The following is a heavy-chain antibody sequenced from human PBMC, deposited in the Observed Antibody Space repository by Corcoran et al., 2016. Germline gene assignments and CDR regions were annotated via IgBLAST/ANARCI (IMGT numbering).Heavy chain of an antibody. Sequence: EVQLVDSGGGLVQPRGSLRLSCAASGFTFSSYWMTWGRQAPGNGLEWVANIKQDGSEKYYVDSVEGRFTISRDNVKKSMYLQMNSLRAEDTAVYYCARDPRIWGKWAGFFDLWGRGTQVTVSS. CDR2: IKQDGSEK. CDR3: ARDPRIWGKWAGFFDL. V-gene: IGHV3-7*01. CDR1: GFTFSSYW. J-gene: IGHJ2*01. D-gene: IGHD7-27*01.